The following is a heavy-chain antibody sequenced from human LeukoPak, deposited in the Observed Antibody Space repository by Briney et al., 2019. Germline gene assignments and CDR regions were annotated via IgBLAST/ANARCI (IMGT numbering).Heavy chain of an antibody. CDR2: VYNSGGT. J-gene: IGHJ4*02. D-gene: IGHD4-17*01. V-gene: IGHV4-61*01. CDR1: GGSFSSGSYY. CDR3: AREHDFGRFDF. Sequence: SETLSPTCTVFGGSFSSGSYYWSWIRQPPGKGLEWFGNVYNSGGTNYNPSLQSRVTISMDTSKNQFSLKLTSITAADTAVYFCAREHDFGRFDFWGQGTLVVVSS.